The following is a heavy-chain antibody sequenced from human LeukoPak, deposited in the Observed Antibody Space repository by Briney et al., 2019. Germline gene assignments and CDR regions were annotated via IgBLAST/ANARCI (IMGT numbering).Heavy chain of an antibody. Sequence: SVKVSCKASGGTFSSYAISWVRQAPGQGLEWMGRIIPILGIANYAQKFQGRVTITADKSTSTAYMELSSLRSEDTAVYYCARGVVPRYFDYWGQGTLVTVSS. V-gene: IGHV1-69*04. J-gene: IGHJ4*02. CDR3: ARGVVPRYFDY. D-gene: IGHD2-2*01. CDR2: IIPILGIA. CDR1: GGTFSSYA.